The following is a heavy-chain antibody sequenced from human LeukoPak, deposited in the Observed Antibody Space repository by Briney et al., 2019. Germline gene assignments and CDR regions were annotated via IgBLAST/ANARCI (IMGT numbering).Heavy chain of an antibody. CDR1: GFTFSSYG. CDR2: ISGSGGST. J-gene: IGHJ4*02. CDR3: AKDRHYYDGSGYLDY. V-gene: IGHV3-23*01. Sequence: GGSLRLSCAASGFTFSSYGMRWVRQAPGKGLEWVSAISGSGGSTYYADSVKGRFTISRDNSKNTLYLQMNSLRAEDTAVYYCAKDRHYYDGSGYLDYWGQGTLVTVSS. D-gene: IGHD3-22*01.